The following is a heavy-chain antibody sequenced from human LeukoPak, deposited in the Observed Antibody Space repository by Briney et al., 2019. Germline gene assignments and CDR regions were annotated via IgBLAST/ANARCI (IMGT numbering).Heavy chain of an antibody. Sequence: ASVKVSCKASGSTFTSYDINWVRQATGQGLKWMGWMSPYSGNTGYAQKFQGRVTITRNASISTAYMELSSRRSEDTAVYYCARSSGYYFPFDYWGQGTLVTVSS. CDR2: MSPYSGNT. CDR1: GSTFTSYD. J-gene: IGHJ4*02. V-gene: IGHV1-8*03. CDR3: ARSSGYYFPFDY. D-gene: IGHD3-22*01.